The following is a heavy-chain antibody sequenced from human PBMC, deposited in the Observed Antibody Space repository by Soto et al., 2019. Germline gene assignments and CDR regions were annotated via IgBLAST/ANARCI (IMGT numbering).Heavy chain of an antibody. Sequence: VKVSCKASGGTFSSYAISWVRQAPGQGLEWMGGIIPIFGTANYAQKFQGRVTITADKSTSTAYMELSSLRSEDTAVYYCASHTGTYYYDSSGYYYGYWGQGTLVTVSS. J-gene: IGHJ4*02. CDR3: ASHTGTYYYDSSGYYYGY. V-gene: IGHV1-69*06. D-gene: IGHD3-22*01. CDR2: IIPIFGTA. CDR1: GGTFSSYA.